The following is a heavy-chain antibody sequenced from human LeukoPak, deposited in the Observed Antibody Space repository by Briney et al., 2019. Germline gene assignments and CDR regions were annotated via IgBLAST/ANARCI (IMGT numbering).Heavy chain of an antibody. CDR2: INHSGST. J-gene: IGHJ6*02. Sequence: PSETLSLTCAVYGGSFSGYYWSWIRQPPGKGLEWIGEINHSGSTNYNPSLKSRVTISVDTSKTQFSLKLSSVTAADTAVYYCARGMVVVAADYYYYYYGMDVWGRGTTVTVSS. CDR1: GGSFSGYY. CDR3: ARGMVVVAADYYYYYYGMDV. D-gene: IGHD2-15*01. V-gene: IGHV4-34*01.